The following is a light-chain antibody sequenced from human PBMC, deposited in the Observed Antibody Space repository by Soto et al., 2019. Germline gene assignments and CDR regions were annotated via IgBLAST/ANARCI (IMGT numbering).Light chain of an antibody. CDR1: QSVTSDY. J-gene: IGKJ1*01. CDR2: GIS. Sequence: EIVLTQSPGTLSLSPGERATLSCRASQSVTSDYLAWYRQKPGQAPRLLIYGISSSATGIPDRFSGSGSGTDFTLTISKLEPEDFAVYYCQQYGSSRTVGQGTKVDIK. V-gene: IGKV3-20*01. CDR3: QQYGSSRT.